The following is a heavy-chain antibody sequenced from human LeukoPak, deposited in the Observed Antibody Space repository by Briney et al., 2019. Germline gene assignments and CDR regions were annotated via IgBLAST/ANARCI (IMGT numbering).Heavy chain of an antibody. CDR3: ARPHSSSSVWNAFDI. CDR1: GYSFTSYW. V-gene: IGHV5-51*01. CDR2: IYPGDSDT. D-gene: IGHD6-6*01. Sequence: GEALQISCKGSGYSFTSYWIGWVRPMPGKGLEWMGIIYPGDSDTRYSPSFQGLVTISADKSISTAYLQWSSLKASDTAMYYCARPHSSSSVWNAFDIWGQGTMVTVSS. J-gene: IGHJ3*02.